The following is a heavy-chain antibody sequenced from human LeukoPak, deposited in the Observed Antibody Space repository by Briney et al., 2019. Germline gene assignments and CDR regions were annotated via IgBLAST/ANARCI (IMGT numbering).Heavy chain of an antibody. V-gene: IGHV4-59*08. Sequence: SETLSLTCTVSGGYIGSFYWSWIRRPPGKGLEWIGYIYYSGSTNYNPSLKSRVTISVDTSKNQFSLKVTSVTAADTAVYYCARGFAAAGFDYWGQGTLVTVSS. D-gene: IGHD6-13*01. CDR1: GGYIGSFY. J-gene: IGHJ4*02. CDR3: ARGFAAAGFDY. CDR2: IYYSGST.